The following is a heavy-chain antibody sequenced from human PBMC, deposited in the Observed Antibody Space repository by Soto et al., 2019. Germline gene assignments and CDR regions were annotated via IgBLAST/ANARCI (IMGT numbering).Heavy chain of an antibody. J-gene: IGHJ6*04. CDR2: IIPIFGTA. CDR1: GGTFSSYA. D-gene: IGHD3-10*02. CDR3: ARGGPHPLFFDV. Sequence: QVQLVQSGAEVKKPGSSVKVSCKASGGTFSSYAISWVRQAPGQGLEWMGGIIPIFGTANYAQKFQGRVTLTAAESTSTAYMELSRLIPEDTAVYYYARGGPHPLFFDVWGKGTTVTVSS. V-gene: IGHV1-69*01.